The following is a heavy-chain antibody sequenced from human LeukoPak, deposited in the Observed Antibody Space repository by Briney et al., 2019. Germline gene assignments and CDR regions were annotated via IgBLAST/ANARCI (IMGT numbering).Heavy chain of an antibody. V-gene: IGHV3-21*01. CDR3: ARDSVEWLRLPFDY. Sequence: GGSLRLSCAASGFTFSSYSMNWVRQAPGKGLEWVSSISSSSSYIYYADSVKGRFTISRDNAENSLYLQMNSLRAEDTAVYYCARDSVEWLRLPFDYWGQGTLVTVSS. CDR1: GFTFSSYS. CDR2: ISSSSSYI. D-gene: IGHD5-12*01. J-gene: IGHJ4*02.